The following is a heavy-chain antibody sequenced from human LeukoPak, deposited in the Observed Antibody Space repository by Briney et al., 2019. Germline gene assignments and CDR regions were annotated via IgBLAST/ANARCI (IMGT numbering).Heavy chain of an antibody. J-gene: IGHJ4*02. CDR3: AKDNKYYYGSGSYYIFDY. D-gene: IGHD3-10*01. V-gene: IGHV3-23*01. CDR2: ISGTGGST. Sequence: GGSLRLSCAASGFTCSSYAMSWVRQAPGKGLEWVSAISGTGGSTYYADSVKGRFTISRDYSKNTLYLQMNSLRAEDTAVYYCAKDNKYYYGSGSYYIFDYWGQGTLVTVSS. CDR1: GFTCSSYA.